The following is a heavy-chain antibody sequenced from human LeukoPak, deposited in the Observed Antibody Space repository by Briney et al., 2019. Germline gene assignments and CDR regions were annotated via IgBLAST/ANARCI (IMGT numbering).Heavy chain of an antibody. V-gene: IGHV3-9*01. J-gene: IGHJ4*02. CDR3: AKDIVNTMVRGVRLDY. CDR1: GFTFDDYA. Sequence: GGSLRLSCAASGFTFDDYAMHWVRQAPGKGLEWVSGISWNSGSIGYADSVKGRFTISRDNAKNSLYLQMNSLRAEDTALYYCAKDIVNTMVRGVRLDYWGQGTLVTVSS. CDR2: ISWNSGSI. D-gene: IGHD3-10*01.